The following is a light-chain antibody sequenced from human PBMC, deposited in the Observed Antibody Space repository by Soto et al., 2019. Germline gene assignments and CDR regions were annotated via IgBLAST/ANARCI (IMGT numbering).Light chain of an antibody. V-gene: IGLV1-40*01. CDR3: KSYDSSLSIWV. CDR2: GNN. Sequence: QSVLTQPPSVSGAPGQRVIISCTGSRSNIGAGYAVHWYRRLPGTAPKLIISGNNNRPSGVPDRFSGSKSGTSASLAIAGLQAEDEADYCCKSYDSSLSIWVFCGGTKLTVL. CDR1: RSNIGAGYA. J-gene: IGLJ3*02.